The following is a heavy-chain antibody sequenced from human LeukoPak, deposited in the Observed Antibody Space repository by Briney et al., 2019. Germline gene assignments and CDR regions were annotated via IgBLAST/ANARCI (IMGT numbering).Heavy chain of an antibody. Sequence: ASVTVSCKASGGTFSSYAISWVRQAPGQGLEWMGGIIPIFGTANYAQKLQGRVTITADKSTSTAYMELSSPRSEDTAVYYCARVHCSGCLPDYWGQGTLVTVSS. V-gene: IGHV1-69*06. J-gene: IGHJ4*02. CDR1: GGTFSSYA. CDR3: ARVHCSGCLPDY. D-gene: IGHD6-19*01. CDR2: IIPIFGTA.